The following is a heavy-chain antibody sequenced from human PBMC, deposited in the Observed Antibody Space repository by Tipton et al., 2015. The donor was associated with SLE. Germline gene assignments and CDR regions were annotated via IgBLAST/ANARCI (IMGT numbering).Heavy chain of an antibody. CDR1: GGSISSDF. Sequence: TLSLTCSVSGGSISSDFWSWIRQPPGKGLQWIGDINHSGSTNYNPSLKSRVSISVDTSKNQFSLRLSSVTAADTAVYYCARVPGLERSYYYNYYMDVWGRGTTVTVSS. CDR2: INHSGST. D-gene: IGHD1-1*01. V-gene: IGHV4-34*01. CDR3: ARVPGLERSYYYNYYMDV. J-gene: IGHJ6*03.